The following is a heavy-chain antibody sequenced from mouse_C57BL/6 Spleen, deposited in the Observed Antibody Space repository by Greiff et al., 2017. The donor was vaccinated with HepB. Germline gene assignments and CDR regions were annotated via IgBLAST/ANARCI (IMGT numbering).Heavy chain of an antibody. CDR2: FYPGSGSI. V-gene: IGHV1-62-2*01. CDR1: GYTFTEYT. D-gene: IGHD2-2*01. Sequence: VQLQQSGAELVKPGASVKLSCKASGYTFTEYTIHWVKQRSGQGLEWIGWFYPGSGSIKYNEKFKDKATLTADKSSSTVYMGLSRLTSEDSAVYFCARNEEGGYYGYDGWYFDVWGTGTTVTVSS. CDR3: ARNEEGGYYGYDGWYFDV. J-gene: IGHJ1*03.